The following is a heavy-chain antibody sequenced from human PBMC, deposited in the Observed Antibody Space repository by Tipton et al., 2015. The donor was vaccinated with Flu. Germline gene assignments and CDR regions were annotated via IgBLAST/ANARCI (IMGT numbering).Heavy chain of an antibody. CDR3: ARTRGGYCSSTACYADYFDV. Sequence: SLRLSCAASGFTFNTYWMSWVRQAPGKGLEWVANIKQGGSEKYYVDSVKGRFTISRDNAKNSLYLQMNSLRAEDTAVYYCARTRGGYCSSTACYADYFDVWGQGTLVTISS. D-gene: IGHD2-2*01. CDR1: GFTFNTYW. J-gene: IGHJ4*02. V-gene: IGHV3-7*01. CDR2: IKQGGSEK.